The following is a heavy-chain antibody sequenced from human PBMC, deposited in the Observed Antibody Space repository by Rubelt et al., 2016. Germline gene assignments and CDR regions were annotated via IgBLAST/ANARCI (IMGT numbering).Heavy chain of an antibody. D-gene: IGHD6-13*01. Sequence: SRGGLVQPGGSLRVSCAASGFTFSRYAMNWVRQAPGKGLEWVAAISGSGGSTFYADSVKGRFTISRDNSKNTLYLQMNSLRAEDTAVYYCAKDRVGSWFSLDYWGQGTLVPVST. CDR1: GFTFSRYA. CDR2: ISGSGGST. J-gene: IGHJ4*02. CDR3: AKDRVGSWFSLDY. V-gene: IGHV3-23*01.